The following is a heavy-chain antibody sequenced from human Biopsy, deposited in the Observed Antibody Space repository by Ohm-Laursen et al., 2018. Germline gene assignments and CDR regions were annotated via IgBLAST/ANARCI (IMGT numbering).Heavy chain of an antibody. CDR2: IHTNGDT. Sequence: GTLSLTCTVSGGSINSDYWSWIRQPAGKGLEWIGRIHTNGDTHYSPSLKSRVTLWEDTSKNQFSLRLASVTAADTAVYYCARVISWRMYSGISYDAFDIWGQGTMVTVSS. CDR1: GGSINSDY. CDR3: ARVISWRMYSGISYDAFDI. D-gene: IGHD1-26*01. V-gene: IGHV4-4*07. J-gene: IGHJ3*02.